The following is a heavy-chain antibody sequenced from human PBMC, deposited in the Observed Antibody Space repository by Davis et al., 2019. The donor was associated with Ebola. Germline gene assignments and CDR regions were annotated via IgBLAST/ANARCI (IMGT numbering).Heavy chain of an antibody. J-gene: IGHJ4*02. CDR3: ARDWYSSSSVSGY. V-gene: IGHV3-23*01. Sequence: GESLKISCAASGFTFSSYAMSWVRQAPGKGLEWVSAISGSGGSTYYADSVKGRFTISRDNAKNSLYLQMNSLRAEDTAVYYCARDWYSSSSVSGYWGQGTLVTVSS. CDR1: GFTFSSYA. D-gene: IGHD6-6*01. CDR2: ISGSGGST.